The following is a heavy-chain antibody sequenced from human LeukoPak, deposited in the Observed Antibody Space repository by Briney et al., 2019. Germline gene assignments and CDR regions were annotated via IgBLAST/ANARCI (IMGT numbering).Heavy chain of an antibody. CDR2: IYQSGTT. V-gene: IGHV4-38-2*02. D-gene: IGHD2-2*01. Sequence: SETLSLICTVSGYSISSGYYWGWIRQPPGKGLEWIGSIYQSGTTHYNPSLKSRVTISIDTSKNQFSLKLTSVTASDTAVYYCASLGYCSSTSCYDPAFLDYWGQGTLVTVSS. CDR1: GYSISSGYY. J-gene: IGHJ4*02. CDR3: ASLGYCSSTSCYDPAFLDY.